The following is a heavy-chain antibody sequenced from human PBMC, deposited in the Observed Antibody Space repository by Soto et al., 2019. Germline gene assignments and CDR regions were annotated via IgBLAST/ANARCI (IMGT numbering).Heavy chain of an antibody. V-gene: IGHV3-23*01. CDR2: ISGSGGST. CDR1: GFTFSSYA. CDR3: AMHGSGIPRLWYFAY. D-gene: IGHD3-10*01. J-gene: IGHJ4*02. Sequence: EVQLLESGGGLVQPGGSLRLSCAVSGFTFSSYAMSWVRQAPGKGLEWVSAISGSGGSTYYADSVKGRFTISRDNSKNTAHLQRNSLRADERAVYSSAMHGSGIPRLWYFAYGGQGTLVTVSS.